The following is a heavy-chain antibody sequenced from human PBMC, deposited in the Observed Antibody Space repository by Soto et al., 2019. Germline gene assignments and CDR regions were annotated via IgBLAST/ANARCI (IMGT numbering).Heavy chain of an antibody. J-gene: IGHJ6*03. CDR3: AKEYGSGSYGYYYYMDV. CDR2: ISGSGGRT. CDR1: GFIFSNYG. D-gene: IGHD3-10*01. V-gene: IGHV3-23*01. Sequence: EVQLLDSGGALVQPGGSLRLSCAASGFIFSNYGMSWVRQAPGKGLEWVSAISGSGGRTHYADSVKGRLTISRDNSKNTLFLQMNSLRDEDTAVYYCAKEYGSGSYGYYYYMDVWGKGTTVTVSS.